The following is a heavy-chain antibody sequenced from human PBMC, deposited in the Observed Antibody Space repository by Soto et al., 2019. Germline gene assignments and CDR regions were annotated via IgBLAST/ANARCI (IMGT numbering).Heavy chain of an antibody. D-gene: IGHD7-27*01. CDR2: ISSGSNT. CDR1: GFPFSSYA. CDR3: AKASATGKSDGMDV. V-gene: IGHV3-23*01. J-gene: IGHJ6*04. Sequence: EVQLLESGGGLVQPGGSLRLSCVASGFPFSSYAMSWVRQTPGRGLECVSSISSGSNTYYTDSVRGRFTISRDNSKNSLYLQMSSLRADDTAIYYCAKASATGKSDGMDVWGKGTKVSVSS.